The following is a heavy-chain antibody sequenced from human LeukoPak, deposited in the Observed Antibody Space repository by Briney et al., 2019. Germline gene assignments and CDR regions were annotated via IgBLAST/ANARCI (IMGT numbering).Heavy chain of an antibody. CDR2: ISGRGGST. CDR3: ARDDYGETFDY. D-gene: IGHD4-17*01. Sequence: GGSLRLSCAASGYTFSSYAMSWVREAPGKGLEWVSAISGRGGSTYYADSVKGRFTISRDNSKNTLYLQMNSLRAEDTAVYYCARDDYGETFDYWGQGTLVTVSS. CDR1: GYTFSSYA. V-gene: IGHV3-23*01. J-gene: IGHJ4*02.